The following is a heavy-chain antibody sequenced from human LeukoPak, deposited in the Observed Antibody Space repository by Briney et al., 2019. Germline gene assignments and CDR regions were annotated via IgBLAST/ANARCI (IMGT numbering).Heavy chain of an antibody. V-gene: IGHV3-73*01. J-gene: IGHJ6*03. D-gene: IGHD3-9*01. Sequence: GGSLRLSCAASGFTFRGSAMDWVRQASGKGLEWVGRIRSKANSYATAYAASVKGRFTISRDDSKNTAYLPMNSLKTEDTAVYYCTTITYYDTKGYYYYMDVWGKGTTVTVSS. CDR3: TTITYYDTKGYYYYMDV. CDR2: IRSKANSYAT. CDR1: GFTFRGSA.